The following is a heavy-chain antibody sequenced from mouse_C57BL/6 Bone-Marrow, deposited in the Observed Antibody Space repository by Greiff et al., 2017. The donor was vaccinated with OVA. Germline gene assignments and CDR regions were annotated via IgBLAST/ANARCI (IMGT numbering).Heavy chain of an antibody. CDR3: ARSTYYCSSPYYYAMDY. V-gene: IGHV1-50*01. Sequence: QVQLKQPGAELVKPGASVKLSCKASGYTFTSYWMQWVKQRPGQGLEWIGEIDPSASYTNYNQKFKGKATLTVDTSSSTAYMQLSSLTSEDSAVYYCARSTYYCSSPYYYAMDYWGQGTSVTVSS. J-gene: IGHJ4*01. CDR1: GYTFTSYW. D-gene: IGHD1-1*01. CDR2: IDPSASYT.